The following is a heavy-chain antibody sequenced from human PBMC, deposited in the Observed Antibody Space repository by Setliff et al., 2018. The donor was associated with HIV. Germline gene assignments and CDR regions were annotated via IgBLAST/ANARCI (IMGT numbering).Heavy chain of an antibody. J-gene: IGHJ6*03. CDR2: IYHSGST. CDR1: GYSISSGYY. Sequence: PSETLSLTCAVSGYSISSGYYWGWIRQPPGKGLEWIGNIYHSGSTYYNPPLKSRVTMSVDTSKNQFSLKLSSVTAADTAVYYCARVVGYYDSSGYPNYYYYYMDVWGKGTTVTVSS. V-gene: IGHV4-38-2*01. D-gene: IGHD3-22*01. CDR3: ARVVGYYDSSGYPNYYYYYMDV.